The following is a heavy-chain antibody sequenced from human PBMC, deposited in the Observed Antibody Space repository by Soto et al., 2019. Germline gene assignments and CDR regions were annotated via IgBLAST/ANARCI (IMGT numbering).Heavy chain of an antibody. D-gene: IGHD1-26*01. CDR3: AKIQWGEVSYFDY. CDR2: ISGRDVNT. J-gene: IGHJ4*02. V-gene: IGHV3-23*01. Sequence: GGSLILSCATSGFTFSSCAMTWVRQAPGKGLEWVSGISGRDVNTYYADSVKGRFTISRDNSKNTLYLQINILRAEDTAVYYCAKIQWGEVSYFDYWGQGTLVTVSS. CDR1: GFTFSSCA.